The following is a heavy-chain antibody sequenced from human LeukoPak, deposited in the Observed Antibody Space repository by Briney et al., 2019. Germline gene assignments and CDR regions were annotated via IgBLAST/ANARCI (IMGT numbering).Heavy chain of an antibody. Sequence: SETLSLTCTVSGGSISSSSYYWGWIRQPPGKGLEWIGSIYYSGSTYYNPSLKSRVTISVDTSKNQFSLKLSSVTAADTAVYYCARDRGSGSYIAGYYYYYYMDVWGKGTTVTVSS. CDR2: IYYSGST. CDR3: ARDRGSGSYIAGYYYYYYMDV. V-gene: IGHV4-39*07. D-gene: IGHD3-10*01. CDR1: GGSISSSSYY. J-gene: IGHJ6*03.